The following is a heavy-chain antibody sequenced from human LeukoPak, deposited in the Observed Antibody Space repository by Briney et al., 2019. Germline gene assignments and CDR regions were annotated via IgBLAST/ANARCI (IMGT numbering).Heavy chain of an antibody. CDR1: GYTLTGYY. J-gene: IGHJ3*02. V-gene: IGHV1-2*02. CDR3: ARDCSSTSCYLGAFDI. CDR2: INPNSGGT. Sequence: ASVKVSCKVSGYTLTGYYMHWVRQAPGQGLEWMGWINPNSGGTNYAQKFQGRVTMTRDTSISTAYMELSRLRSDDTAVYYCARDCSSTSCYLGAFDIWGQGTMVTVSS. D-gene: IGHD2-2*01.